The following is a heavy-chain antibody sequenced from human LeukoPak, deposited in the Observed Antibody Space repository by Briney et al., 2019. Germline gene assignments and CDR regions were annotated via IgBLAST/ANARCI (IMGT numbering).Heavy chain of an antibody. V-gene: IGHV3-11*01. D-gene: IGHD3-22*01. CDR1: GFTFSDYY. CDR3: ARDEAYYYDSSGYDY. CDR2: ISSSGSTI. Sequence: PGGSLRLSCAASGFTFSDYYMSWIRQAPGKGLEWVSYISSSGSTIYYADSVTGRFTISRDNAKNSLYLQMNSLRAEDTAVYYCARDEAYYYDSSGYDYWGQGTLVTVSS. J-gene: IGHJ4*02.